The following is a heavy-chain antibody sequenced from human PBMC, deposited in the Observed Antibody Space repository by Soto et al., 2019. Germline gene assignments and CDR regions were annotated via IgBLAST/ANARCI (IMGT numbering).Heavy chain of an antibody. CDR2: VHYSGST. Sequence: KTSETLSRTCNLSGGSFHNFYWLGIRQPPGKGLEWVGHVHYSGSTNYSPSLNSRATISLDTSKSQLSLKLRSVTAADTAMYFCARGVDYYATSGYFSFDSWGQGIPVTVSS. J-gene: IGHJ4*02. V-gene: IGHV4-59*01. D-gene: IGHD3-16*01. CDR3: ARGVDYYATSGYFSFDS. CDR1: GGSFHNFY.